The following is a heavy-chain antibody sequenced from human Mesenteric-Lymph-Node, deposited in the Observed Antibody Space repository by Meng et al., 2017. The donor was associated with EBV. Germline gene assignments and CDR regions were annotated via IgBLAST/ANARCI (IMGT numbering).Heavy chain of an antibody. CDR2: INPSDGST. J-gene: IGHJ5*02. V-gene: IGHV1-46*01. Sequence: VTLVEFGAGVKKPGASVKVSCKANTFVSLYLYWVRQAPGQGLEWMGIINPSDGSTNYARKFQGRVTMTRDTSTSTLYLELSSLRSEDTAVYYCARKSEGSSGDNWFDPWGQGTLVTVSS. CDR1: TFVSLY. D-gene: IGHD1-14*01. CDR3: ARKSEGSSGDNWFDP.